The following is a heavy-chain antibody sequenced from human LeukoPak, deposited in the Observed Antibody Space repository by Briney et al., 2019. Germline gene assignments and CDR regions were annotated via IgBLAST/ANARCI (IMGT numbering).Heavy chain of an antibody. Sequence: PGGSLRLSCAASGFTFGSYAMSWVRQAPGKGLEWVSAISGSGGSTYYADSVKGRFTISRDNSKNTLYLQMNSLRAEDTAVYYCAKSHLDYGDYVSYYYGMDVWGQGTTVTVSS. CDR1: GFTFGSYA. CDR2: ISGSGGST. J-gene: IGHJ6*02. CDR3: AKSHLDYGDYVSYYYGMDV. V-gene: IGHV3-23*01. D-gene: IGHD4-17*01.